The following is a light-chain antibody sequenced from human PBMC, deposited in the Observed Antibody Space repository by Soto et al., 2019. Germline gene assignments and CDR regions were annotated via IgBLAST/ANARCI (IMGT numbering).Light chain of an antibody. J-gene: IGKJ1*01. Sequence: DIVSTQSPLSLPVTPGEPASISCKSSQSLLHSNGYNYLDWYLQKPGQSPQLLIFLGSNRASGVPDRFSGSGSATDFTLKINRVEAEDVGVYYCMQSLQTPAFGQGTKVDIK. CDR1: QSLLHSNGYNY. CDR3: MQSLQTPA. V-gene: IGKV2-28*01. CDR2: LGS.